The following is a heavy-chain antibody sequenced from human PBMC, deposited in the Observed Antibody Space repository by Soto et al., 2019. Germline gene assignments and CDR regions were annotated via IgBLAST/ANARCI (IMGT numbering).Heavy chain of an antibody. D-gene: IGHD6-6*01. CDR3: AKDSYSSSVYYYYGMDV. V-gene: IGHV3-23*01. J-gene: IGHJ6*02. Sequence: PGGSLRLSCAASGFTFSRYAMSWVRQAPGKGLEWVSSISTGDHTTYYADSVKGRFTISTDNSKNTLYLQMNSLRAEDTAVYYCAKDSYSSSVYYYYGMDVWGQGTTVTVS. CDR2: ISTGDHTT. CDR1: GFTFSRYA.